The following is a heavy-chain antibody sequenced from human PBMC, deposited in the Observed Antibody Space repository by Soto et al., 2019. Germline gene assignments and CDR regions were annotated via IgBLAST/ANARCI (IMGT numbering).Heavy chain of an antibody. Sequence: GESLKISCAASGFTFSSYGMHWVRQAPGKGLEWVAVIWYDGSNKYYADSVKGRFTISRDNSKNTLYLQMNSLRAEDTAVYYCARGGGPTYYDFWSGYYFGWFDPWGQGTLVTVSS. D-gene: IGHD3-3*01. J-gene: IGHJ5*02. CDR1: GFTFSSYG. V-gene: IGHV3-33*01. CDR3: ARGGGPTYYDFWSGYYFGWFDP. CDR2: IWYDGSNK.